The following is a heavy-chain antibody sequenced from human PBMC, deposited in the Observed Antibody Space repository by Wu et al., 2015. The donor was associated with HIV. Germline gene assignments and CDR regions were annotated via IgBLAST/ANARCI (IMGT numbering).Heavy chain of an antibody. V-gene: IGHV1-18*01. CDR1: GYTFTSYG. CDR2: ISAYNGNT. Sequence: QVQLVQSGAEVKKPGASVKVSCKASGYTFTSYGISWVRQAPGQGLEWMGWISAYNGNTNYAQKLQGRVTMTTDTSTSTAYMELRSLRSDDTAVYYCARVYNGTESSRHPLFAPVYYYYYYMDVWGKGTTVTVSS. CDR3: ARVYNGTESSRHPLFAPVYYYYYYMDV. J-gene: IGHJ6*03. D-gene: IGHD3-22*01.